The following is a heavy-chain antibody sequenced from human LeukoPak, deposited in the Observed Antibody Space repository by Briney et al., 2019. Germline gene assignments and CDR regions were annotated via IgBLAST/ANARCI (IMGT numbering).Heavy chain of an antibody. J-gene: IGHJ4*02. CDR1: GGSISSGDHY. Sequence: PSETLSLTXSVSGGSISSGDHYWSWIRQPPGKGLEWIGYIYYSGSTYYDPSLKSRVTMSVDTSKNQFSLKLSSVTAADTAVYYCARGLDSSGYYSDWDYWGQGTLVTVSS. V-gene: IGHV4-30-4*08. CDR2: IYYSGST. D-gene: IGHD3-22*01. CDR3: ARGLDSSGYYSDWDY.